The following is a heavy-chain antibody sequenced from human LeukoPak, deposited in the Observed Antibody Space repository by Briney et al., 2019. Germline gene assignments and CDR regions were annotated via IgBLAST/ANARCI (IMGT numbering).Heavy chain of an antibody. CDR1: GGSISSGGYY. CDR3: ARGGGYYTSGSYPGY. J-gene: IGHJ4*02. Sequence: SQTLSLTCTVSGGSISSGGYYWRWLRQPPGKGLEWIGYIYHSGSTYYNPSLKSRVTISVDTSKNQFSLKLSSVTAADTAVYYCARGGGYYTSGSYPGYWGQGTLVTVSS. V-gene: IGHV4-30-2*01. CDR2: IYHSGST. D-gene: IGHD3-10*01.